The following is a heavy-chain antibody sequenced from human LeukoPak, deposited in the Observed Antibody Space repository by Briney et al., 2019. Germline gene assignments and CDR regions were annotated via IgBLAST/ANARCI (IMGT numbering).Heavy chain of an antibody. Sequence: GESLKISCQASGYSFTSSWIGWARQLPGKGLEWMAIINPGDSDTRYSPSFQGQVTISADKSISTVYLQWGSLKASDTAMYYCARQPGAGWFDPWGQGTLVTVSS. CDR1: GYSFTSSW. CDR2: INPGDSDT. D-gene: IGHD3-10*01. J-gene: IGHJ5*02. V-gene: IGHV5-51*01. CDR3: ARQPGAGWFDP.